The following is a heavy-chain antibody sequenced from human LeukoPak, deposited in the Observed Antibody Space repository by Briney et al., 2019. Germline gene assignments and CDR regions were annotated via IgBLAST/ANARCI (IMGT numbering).Heavy chain of an antibody. CDR2: INPNSGGT. D-gene: IGHD3-3*01. J-gene: IGHJ4*02. V-gene: IGHV1-2*02. CDR3: ARESPDVLRFLEWLSPFDY. CDR1: GYTFTGYY. Sequence: ASVKVSCKASGYTFTGYYMHWVRQAPGQGLEWMGWINPNSGGTNYAQKFQGRVTMTRDTSISTAYMELSSLRSEDTAVYYCARESPDVLRFLEWLSPFDYWGQGTLVTVSS.